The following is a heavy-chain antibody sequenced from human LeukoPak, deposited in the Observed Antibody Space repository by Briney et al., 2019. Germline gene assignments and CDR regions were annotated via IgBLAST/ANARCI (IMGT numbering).Heavy chain of an antibody. D-gene: IGHD3-10*01. Sequence: PGGSLRLSCAASGFTFSSYWMSWVRQAPGKGLEWVANIKQDGSEKYYVDSVKGRFTISRDNAKNSLYLQMNSLRAEDTAVYYCAGKHYGSGSYFLDYWGQGTLVTVSS. CDR2: IKQDGSEK. J-gene: IGHJ4*02. V-gene: IGHV3-7*03. CDR3: AGKHYGSGSYFLDY. CDR1: GFTFSSYW.